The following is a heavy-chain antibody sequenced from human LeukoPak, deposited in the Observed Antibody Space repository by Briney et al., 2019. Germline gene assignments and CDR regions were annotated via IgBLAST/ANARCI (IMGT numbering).Heavy chain of an antibody. Sequence: SETLSLTCTVSGGSISSYYWSWIRQPPGKGLEWIGYIYYSGSTNYNPSLKSRVTISVDTSKNQFSLKLSSVTAADTAVYYCARAGEYSGYDFNYCGQGTLVTVSS. CDR2: IYYSGST. J-gene: IGHJ4*02. V-gene: IGHV4-59*01. D-gene: IGHD5-12*01. CDR1: GGSISSYY. CDR3: ARAGEYSGYDFNY.